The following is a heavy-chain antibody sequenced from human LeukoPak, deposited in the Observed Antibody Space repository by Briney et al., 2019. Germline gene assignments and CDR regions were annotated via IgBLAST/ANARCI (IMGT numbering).Heavy chain of an antibody. CDR2: ISSSSSYI. V-gene: IGHV3-21*01. CDR1: GFTFSSYS. D-gene: IGHD5/OR15-5a*01. CDR3: ARDLKRSVRYYGMDA. J-gene: IGHJ6*02. Sequence: GGSLRLSCAASGFTFSSYSMNWVRQAPGKGLEWVSSISSSSSYIYYADSVKGRFTISRDNAKNSLYLQMNSLRAEDTAVSYCARDLKRSVRYYGMDAWGQGTTVTVSS.